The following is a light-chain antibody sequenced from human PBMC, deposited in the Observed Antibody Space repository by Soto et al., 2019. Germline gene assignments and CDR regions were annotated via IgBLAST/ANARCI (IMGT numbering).Light chain of an antibody. Sequence: AIRMTQSPSSFSASTGDRVTITCRASQGISSYLAWYQQKPGKAPKLLIYAASTLQSGVPSRFSGSCSGTDFTLTISCLQSEDFATYYCQQYYSYPRTFGQGTKVEIK. CDR1: QGISSY. CDR2: AAS. J-gene: IGKJ1*01. V-gene: IGKV1-8*01. CDR3: QQYYSYPRT.